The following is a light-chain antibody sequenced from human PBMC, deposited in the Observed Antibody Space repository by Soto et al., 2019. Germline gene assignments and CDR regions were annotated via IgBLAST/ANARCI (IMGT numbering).Light chain of an antibody. CDR3: QQRTNWRVT. CDR1: QSVNNY. CDR2: DTY. J-gene: IGKJ1*01. V-gene: IGKV3-11*01. Sequence: EIVLTQSPATLSLSPGERGTLSCRASQSVNNYLGWYQQKPGQPPRLLIYDTYRRATGVPARFSGSGSGTDFTLTISSLEPEDFAVYYCQQRTNWRVTFGQGTKVESK.